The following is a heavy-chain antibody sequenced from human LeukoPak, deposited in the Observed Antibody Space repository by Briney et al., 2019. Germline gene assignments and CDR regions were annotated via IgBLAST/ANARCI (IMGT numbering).Heavy chain of an antibody. CDR2: ITPDEIT. V-gene: IGHV3-74*01. CDR3: ATERAGTSGYIVFDN. J-gene: IGHJ4*02. Sequence: PGGSLRGSCAASGFTFRNYWMHWVRQAPGKGLVWVSRITPDEITTYADSVKGRFTISRDNAKNMLYLQMNSLRAEDTAVYYCATERAGTSGYIVFDNWGQGILVTVSS. D-gene: IGHD1-1*01. CDR1: GFTFRNYW.